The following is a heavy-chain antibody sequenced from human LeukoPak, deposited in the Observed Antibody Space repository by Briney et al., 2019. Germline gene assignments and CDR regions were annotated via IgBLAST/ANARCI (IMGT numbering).Heavy chain of an antibody. D-gene: IGHD1-1*01. CDR1: GYTFTGYF. V-gene: IGHV1-2*02. J-gene: IGHJ3*02. Sequence: ASVKVSCKASGYTFTGYFMHWVLQAPGQGLEWMGWINPNSGGTNYAQKFQGRVTMTRDTSISTAYMELSSLRSDDTAVYYCARVYKWNEPYDAFGIWGQGTMVTVSS. CDR3: ARVYKWNEPYDAFGI. CDR2: INPNSGGT.